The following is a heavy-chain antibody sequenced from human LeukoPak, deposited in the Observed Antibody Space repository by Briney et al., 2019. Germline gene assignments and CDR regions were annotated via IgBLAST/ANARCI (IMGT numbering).Heavy chain of an antibody. Sequence: ASVKLSCKASGGTFSSYAISWVRQAPGQGLEWMGRIIPILGIANYAQKFQGRVTITADKSTSTAYMELSSLRSEDTAVYYCARSFWNRSWQQLAIDDAFDIWGQGTMVTVTS. V-gene: IGHV1-69*04. J-gene: IGHJ3*02. CDR2: IIPILGIA. CDR1: GGTFSSYA. CDR3: ARSFWNRSWQQLAIDDAFDI. D-gene: IGHD6-13*01.